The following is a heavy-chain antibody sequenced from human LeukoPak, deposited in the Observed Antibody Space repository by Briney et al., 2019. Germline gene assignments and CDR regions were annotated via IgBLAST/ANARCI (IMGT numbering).Heavy chain of an antibody. V-gene: IGHV4-30-4*01. D-gene: IGHD3-3*01. CDR3: ARDYGTIFGVVTNYYYGMDV. J-gene: IGHJ6*02. Sequence: SETLSLACTVSGGSISSGDYYWSWIRQPPGKGLEWIGYIYYSGSTYYNPSLKSRVTISVDTSKNQFSLKLSSVTAADTAVYYCARDYGTIFGVVTNYYYGMDVWGQGTTVTVSS. CDR2: IYYSGST. CDR1: GGSISSGDYY.